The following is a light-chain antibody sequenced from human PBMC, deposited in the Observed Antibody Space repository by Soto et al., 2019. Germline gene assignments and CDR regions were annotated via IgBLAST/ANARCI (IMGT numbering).Light chain of an antibody. J-gene: IGLJ2*01. V-gene: IGLV1-40*01. CDR3: KSYDSSRSGVV. CDR1: SSNIGAGYD. CDR2: GNS. Sequence: QSVLTQPPSVSGAPGQRVTISCTGSSSNIGAGYDVHWYQQLPGTAPKLLIYGNSNRPSGVPDRFSGSKSGTSASLAITGVQDEDEGDYYCKSYDSSRSGVVFGGGTKVTVL.